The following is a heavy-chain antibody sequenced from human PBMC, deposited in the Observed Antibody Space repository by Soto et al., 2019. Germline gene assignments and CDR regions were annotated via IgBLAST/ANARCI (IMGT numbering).Heavy chain of an antibody. CDR1: GFTFSSYA. CDR2: ISYDGSNK. CDR3: ARESPYYYDSSGYGAPLY. Sequence: GGSLRLSCAASGFTFSSYAMHWVRQAPGKGLEWVAVISYDGSNKYYAESVKGRFTISRDNSKNTLYLQMNSLRAEDTAVYYCARESPYYYDSSGYGAPLYWGQGNLVTVSS. J-gene: IGHJ1*01. D-gene: IGHD3-22*01. V-gene: IGHV3-30-3*01.